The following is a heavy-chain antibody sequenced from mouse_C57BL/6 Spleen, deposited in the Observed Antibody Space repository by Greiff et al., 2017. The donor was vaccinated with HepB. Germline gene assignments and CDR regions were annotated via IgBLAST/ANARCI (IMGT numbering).Heavy chain of an antibody. Sequence: QQSCKASGYTFTSYWMHWVKQRPIQGLEWIGNIDPSDSETHYNQKFKDKATLTVDKSSSTAYMQLSSLTSEDSAVYYCARRGYYYGSSYYYAMDYWGQGTSVTVSS. J-gene: IGHJ4*01. V-gene: IGHV1-52*01. CDR3: ARRGYYYGSSYYYAMDY. CDR1: GYTFTSYW. CDR2: IDPSDSET. D-gene: IGHD1-1*01.